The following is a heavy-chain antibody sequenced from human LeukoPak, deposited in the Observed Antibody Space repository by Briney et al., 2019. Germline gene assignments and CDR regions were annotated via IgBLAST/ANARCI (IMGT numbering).Heavy chain of an antibody. CDR3: ARADGYYPYYYYYMDV. V-gene: IGHV1-69*06. D-gene: IGHD3-22*01. Sequence: GASVKVSCKASGGTFSSYAISWVRPAPGQGLEWMGGIIPIFGTANYAQKFQGRVTITADKSTSTAYMELSSLRSEDTAVYYCARADGYYPYYYYYMDVWGKGTTVTVSS. J-gene: IGHJ6*03. CDR1: GGTFSSYA. CDR2: IIPIFGTA.